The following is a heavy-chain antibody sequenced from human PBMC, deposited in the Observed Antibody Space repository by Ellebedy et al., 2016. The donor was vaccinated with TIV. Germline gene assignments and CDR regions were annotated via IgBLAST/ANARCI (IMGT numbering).Heavy chain of an antibody. CDR3: AKDQVLSSAMGRYFY. CDR1: GFSFSSYA. D-gene: IGHD2-2*01. V-gene: IGHV3-23*01. J-gene: IGHJ4*02. CDR2: ISGSGDNT. Sequence: PGGSLRLSCAASGFSFSSYAMSWVRQAPGKGLEWVSAISGSGDNTYYADSVKGRFTISRDNSKNTLYLQMNSLRAEDRAVYYCAKDQVLSSAMGRYFYWGQGTLVTVSS.